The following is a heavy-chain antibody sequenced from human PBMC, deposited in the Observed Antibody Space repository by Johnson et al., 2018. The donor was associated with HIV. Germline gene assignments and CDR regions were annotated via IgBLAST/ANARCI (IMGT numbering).Heavy chain of an antibody. CDR2: INQDGSEK. V-gene: IGHV3-7*01. D-gene: IGHD3-16*01. Sequence: VRLVESGGGLVQPGGSLRLSCAASGFTFSRYWMSWVRQAPGKGLEWVANINQDGSEKYYVDSVKGRFTISRDNAKNALYLQMNSLRAEDTAVYYCASLGDGHQKGAFEIWGHGTMVTVSS. J-gene: IGHJ3*02. CDR1: GFTFSRYW. CDR3: ASLGDGHQKGAFEI.